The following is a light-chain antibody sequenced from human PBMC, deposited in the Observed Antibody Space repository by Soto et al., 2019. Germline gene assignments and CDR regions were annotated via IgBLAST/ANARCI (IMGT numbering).Light chain of an antibody. Sequence: QSALTQPPSASGSPGQSVTISCTGTSSDVGAYKYVSWYQQYPGKAPKLMIYEVSKRPSGVPDRFSGSKSGNTASLTVSGLQAEDEADYYCTSYVGRNNWVFGGGTKLTVL. CDR1: SSDVGAYKY. CDR2: EVS. V-gene: IGLV2-8*01. CDR3: TSYVGRNNWV. J-gene: IGLJ3*02.